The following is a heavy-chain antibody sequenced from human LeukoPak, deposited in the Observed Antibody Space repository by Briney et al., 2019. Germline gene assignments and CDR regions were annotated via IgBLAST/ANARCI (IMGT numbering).Heavy chain of an antibody. D-gene: IGHD4-17*01. CDR2: INPNSGGT. J-gene: IGHJ4*02. CDR3: ARDWQYGDPMYYFDY. V-gene: IGHV1-2*02. CDR1: GYTFTGYY. Sequence: VKVSCKASGYTFTGYYMHWVRQAPGQGLEWMGWINPNSGGTNYAQKFQGRVTMTRDTSISTAYMELSRLRSDDTAVYYCARDWQYGDPMYYFDYWGQGTLVTVSS.